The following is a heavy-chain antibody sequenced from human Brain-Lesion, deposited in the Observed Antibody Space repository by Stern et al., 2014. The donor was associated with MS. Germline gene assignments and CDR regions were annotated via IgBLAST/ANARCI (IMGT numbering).Heavy chain of an antibody. Sequence: EVQLVESGGGLVQPGGSLTISCTAAGFTFGNYWMTWVRQAPGKGLEWGANIKEDGTEKNYVDSVKGRFTISRDNARNSLYLQRNSLRVEDTALYYCARVYNTIYGIVTQRGSGMDVWGQGTTVIVSS. CDR2: IKEDGTEK. D-gene: IGHD3-3*01. V-gene: IGHV3-7*01. CDR1: GFTFGNYW. J-gene: IGHJ6*02. CDR3: ARVYNTIYGIVTQRGSGMDV.